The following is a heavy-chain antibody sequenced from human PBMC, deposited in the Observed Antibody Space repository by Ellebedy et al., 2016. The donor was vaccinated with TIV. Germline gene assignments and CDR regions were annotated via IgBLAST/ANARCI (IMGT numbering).Heavy chain of an antibody. CDR3: ATDRGYFTFDY. J-gene: IGHJ4*02. CDR1: GFTFSTYW. D-gene: IGHD3-9*01. Sequence: GESLKISCATSGFTFSTYWMAWVRQAPGKGLEWVANIKEDGSQTYYVGSVKGRFTISRDNAKNSLYLQMNSLRAADTAVYYCATDRGYFTFDYWGQGSLITVSS. V-gene: IGHV3-7*03. CDR2: IKEDGSQT.